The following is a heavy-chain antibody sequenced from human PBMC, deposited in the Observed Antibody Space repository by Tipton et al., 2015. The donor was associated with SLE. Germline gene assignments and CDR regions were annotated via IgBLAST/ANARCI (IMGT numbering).Heavy chain of an antibody. Sequence: QVQLVQSGAEVKKPGASVKVSCKASGYTFTSYGISWVRQAPGQGLEWMGWISAYNGNTNYAQKLQGRVTMTTDTSTSTTYLALRSPRSNDTAIYYCARECSGTGCLDYWGQGTLVTVSS. CDR3: ARECSGTGCLDY. V-gene: IGHV1-18*01. D-gene: IGHD2-8*02. CDR1: GYTFTSYG. CDR2: ISAYNGNT. J-gene: IGHJ4*02.